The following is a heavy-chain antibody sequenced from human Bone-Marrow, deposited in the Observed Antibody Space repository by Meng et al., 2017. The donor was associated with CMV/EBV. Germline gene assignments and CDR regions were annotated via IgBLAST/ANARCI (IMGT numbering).Heavy chain of an antibody. D-gene: IGHD1-26*01. Sequence: SETLSLTCAVYGGSFSGYYWSWIRQPPGKGLEWIGEINHSGSTNYNPSLKSRVTISVDTSKNQFSLKLSSVTAADTAVYYCARVPRIYSGGLDYWGQGTLVTVSS. CDR1: GGSFSGYY. J-gene: IGHJ4*02. V-gene: IGHV4-34*01. CDR2: INHSGST. CDR3: ARVPRIYSGGLDY.